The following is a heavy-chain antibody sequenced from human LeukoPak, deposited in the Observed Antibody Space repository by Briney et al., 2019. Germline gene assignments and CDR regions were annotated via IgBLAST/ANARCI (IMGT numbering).Heavy chain of an antibody. CDR2: ISSTSSYI. CDR3: XRLDXXXXXTXXXXYYNYYMPV. J-gene: IGHJ6*03. Sequence: GGSLRLSCAASGFTFSIYSITWVRQSPGKGLQWVSSISSTSSYIFYADSVKGRFSISRDNAENSVHLQMNSLRAEDTGVSYFXRLDXXXXXTXXXXYYNYYMPVWGKXTSVXXSS. V-gene: IGHV3-21*01. CDR1: GFTFSIYS.